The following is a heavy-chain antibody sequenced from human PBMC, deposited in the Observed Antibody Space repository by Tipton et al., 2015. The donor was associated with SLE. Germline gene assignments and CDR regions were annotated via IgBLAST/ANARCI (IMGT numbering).Heavy chain of an antibody. D-gene: IGHD3-10*01. J-gene: IGHJ4*02. V-gene: IGHV1-18*01. CDR1: GYTFTNYG. CDR3: ARSYYGSRHYYTHVDH. CDR2: ISPYNGNT. Sequence: QLVQSGAEVKKPGASVKVSCKAYGYTFTNYGISWVRQAPGQGLEWMGWISPYNGNTDSAQNFQGRVTMTADTSTTTAYMELRSLRSDDTAVYYCARSYYGSRHYYTHVDHWGQGTLVTVSS.